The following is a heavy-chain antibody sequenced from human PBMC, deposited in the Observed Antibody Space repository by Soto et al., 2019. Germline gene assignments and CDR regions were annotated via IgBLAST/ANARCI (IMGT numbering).Heavy chain of an antibody. V-gene: IGHV1-69*13. CDR3: ARALEYSSSSRYYYGMDV. J-gene: IGHJ6*02. CDR1: GGTFSSYA. Sequence: SLKVSCKASGGTFSSYAISWVRQAPGQGLEWMGGIIPIFGTANYAQKFQGRVTITADESTSTAYMELSSLRSEDTAVYYCARALEYSSSSRYYYGMDVWGQGTTVTVSS. CDR2: IIPIFGTA. D-gene: IGHD6-6*01.